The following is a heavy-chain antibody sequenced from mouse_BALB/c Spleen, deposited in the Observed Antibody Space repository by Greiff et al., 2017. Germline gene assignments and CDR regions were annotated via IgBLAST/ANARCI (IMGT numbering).Heavy chain of an antibody. CDR2: IYPYNGGT. CDR1: GYTFTDYN. J-gene: IGHJ3*01. D-gene: IGHD2-1*01. CDR3: ARSDYGNYGWFAY. Sequence: VQLQQSGPQLVKPGASVKISCKASGYTFTDYNMHWVKQSHGKSLEWIGYIYPYNGGTGYNQKFKSKATLTVDNSSSTAYMELRSLTSEDSAVYYCARSDYGNYGWFAYWGQGTLVTVSA. V-gene: IGHV1S29*02.